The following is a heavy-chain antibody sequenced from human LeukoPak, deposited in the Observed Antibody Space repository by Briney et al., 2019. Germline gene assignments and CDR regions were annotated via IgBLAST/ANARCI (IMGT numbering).Heavy chain of an antibody. J-gene: IGHJ4*02. D-gene: IGHD3-22*01. CDR2: ISYDGSNK. Sequence: GGSLRLSCAASGFTFSSYAMHWVRQAPGKGLEWGAVISYDGSNKYYADSVKGRFTISRDNSKNTLYLQMNSLRAEDTAVYYCARVLNHYYDSSGFDYWGQGTLVTVSS. V-gene: IGHV3-30*04. CDR3: ARVLNHYYDSSGFDY. CDR1: GFTFSSYA.